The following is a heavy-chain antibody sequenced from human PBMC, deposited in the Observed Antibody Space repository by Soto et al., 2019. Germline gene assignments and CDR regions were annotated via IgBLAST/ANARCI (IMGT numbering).Heavy chain of an antibody. V-gene: IGHV2-5*01. Sequence: QITLKESGPTLVKPTQTLTLTCTFSGFSLSTSGVGVGWIRQPPGKALGWLALIYWNDDKRYSPSLKSRLTITEDTSKTLVVLTMTNMDPVDIATYYCAHSITNYCDSSGYWLLPTQENGFDPWGQGTLVTVSS. J-gene: IGHJ5*02. D-gene: IGHD3-22*01. CDR3: AHSITNYCDSSGYWLLPTQENGFDP. CDR2: IYWNDDK. CDR1: GFSLSTSGVG.